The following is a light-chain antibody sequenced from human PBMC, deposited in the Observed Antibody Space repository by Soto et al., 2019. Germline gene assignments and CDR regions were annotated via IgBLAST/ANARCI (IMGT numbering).Light chain of an antibody. CDR3: SSYAGGNNLV. CDR2: EVN. J-gene: IGLJ1*01. Sequence: QSALTQPPSASGSPGQSVTISCTGTSSDVGNYNYVSWYQQHPGKAPKLIIYEVNKRPSGVPDRFSGSKSGNTASLTVSGLQAEDEADYYCSSYAGGNNLVFGTGTKLTVL. V-gene: IGLV2-8*01. CDR1: SSDVGNYNY.